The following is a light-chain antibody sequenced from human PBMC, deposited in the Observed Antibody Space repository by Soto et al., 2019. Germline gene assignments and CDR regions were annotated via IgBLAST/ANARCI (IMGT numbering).Light chain of an antibody. Sequence: QSVLTQPASVSGSPGQSITISCTGTSSDVGGFNYVSWYKQHPGKAPKLMIYDVTNRPSGVSYRFSGSKSGNTASLTISGLQAEDEADYCCNSYTSSSTYVFGTGTKLTVL. J-gene: IGLJ1*01. CDR2: DVT. CDR1: SSDVGGFNY. CDR3: NSYTSSSTYV. V-gene: IGLV2-14*03.